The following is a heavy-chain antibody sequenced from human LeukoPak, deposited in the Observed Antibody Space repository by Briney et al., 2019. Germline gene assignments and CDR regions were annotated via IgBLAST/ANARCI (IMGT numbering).Heavy chain of an antibody. J-gene: IGHJ4*02. Sequence: GGSLRLSCAASGFTFSSYAIYWIRQAPGKGLEWVSGISGSGGDTYFADSVKGRFTISRDNSKNTVFLQVDSLRAEDTAVYYCAKTTAGYSSGRYPGWPVDYWGQGTLVTVSS. CDR2: ISGSGGDT. CDR3: AKTTAGYSSGRYPGWPVDY. V-gene: IGHV3-23*01. D-gene: IGHD6-19*01. CDR1: GFTFSSYA.